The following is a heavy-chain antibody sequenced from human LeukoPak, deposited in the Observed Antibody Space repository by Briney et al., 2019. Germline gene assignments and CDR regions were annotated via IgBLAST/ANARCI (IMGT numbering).Heavy chain of an antibody. CDR3: ARGNSSWYKPEQYYFDY. J-gene: IGHJ4*02. Sequence: SVKVSCKASGGTFSSYAISWVRQAPGQGLEWMGRIIPILGIANYAQKFQGRVTSTADKSTSTAYMELSSLRSEDTAVYYCARGNSSWYKPEQYYFDYWGQGTLVTVSS. CDR1: GGTFSSYA. CDR2: IIPILGIA. V-gene: IGHV1-69*04. D-gene: IGHD6-13*01.